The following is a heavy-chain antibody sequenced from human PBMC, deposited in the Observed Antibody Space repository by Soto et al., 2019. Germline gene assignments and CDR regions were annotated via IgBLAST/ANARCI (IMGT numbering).Heavy chain of an antibody. D-gene: IGHD1-1*01. Sequence: VQVLESGGDLVQPGGSLRLSCAASGFTFTGYSMSWVRQAPGKGLEWVSGISGTGYNTYYADTVQGRFTISRDNSKNTLYLQMDSLGAEDTALYYCARSLGDHWDEYYFDYWGQGTLVTVSS. J-gene: IGHJ4*02. V-gene: IGHV3-23*01. CDR2: ISGTGYNT. CDR3: ARSLGDHWDEYYFDY. CDR1: GFTFTGYS.